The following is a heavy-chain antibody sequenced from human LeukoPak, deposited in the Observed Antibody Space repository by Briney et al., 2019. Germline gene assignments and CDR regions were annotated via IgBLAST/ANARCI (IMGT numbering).Heavy chain of an antibody. CDR3: ARGPPSITMIVEAPFDY. J-gene: IGHJ4*02. V-gene: IGHV4-34*01. CDR1: GGSFSGYY. D-gene: IGHD3-22*01. Sequence: SETLSLTCAVYGGSFSGYYWSWIRQPPGKGLEWIGEINHSGSTNYNPSLKSRVTISVDTSKNQFSLKLSSLTAADTAVYYCARGPPSITMIVEAPFDYWGQGTLVTVSS. CDR2: INHSGST.